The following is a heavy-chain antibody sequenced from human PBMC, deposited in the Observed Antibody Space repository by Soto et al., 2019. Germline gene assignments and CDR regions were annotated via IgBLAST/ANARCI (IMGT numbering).Heavy chain of an antibody. CDR3: ARAQTNYDFWSGYYDY. V-gene: IGHV3-53*01. D-gene: IGHD3-3*01. J-gene: IGHJ4*02. CDR2: IYSGGST. CDR1: GFTVSSNY. Sequence: GGSLRLSCAASGFTVSSNYMSWVRQAPGKGLEWVSVIYSGGSTYYADSVKGRFTISRDNSKNTLYLQMNSLRAEDTAVYYCARAQTNYDFWSGYYDYWGQGTLVTVSS.